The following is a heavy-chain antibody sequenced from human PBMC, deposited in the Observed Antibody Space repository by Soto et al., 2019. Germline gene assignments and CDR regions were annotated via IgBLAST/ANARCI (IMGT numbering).Heavy chain of an antibody. CDR2: IYYSGST. Sequence: SETLSLTCTVSGGSISSYYWSWIRQPPGKGLEWIGYIYYSGSTNYNPSLKSRVTISVDTSKNQFSLKLSSVTAADTAVYYCDLVLIHLSYPFDYWGQGTLVTVSS. CDR1: GGSISSYY. CDR3: DLVLIHLSYPFDY. V-gene: IGHV4-59*01. D-gene: IGHD5-18*01. J-gene: IGHJ4*02.